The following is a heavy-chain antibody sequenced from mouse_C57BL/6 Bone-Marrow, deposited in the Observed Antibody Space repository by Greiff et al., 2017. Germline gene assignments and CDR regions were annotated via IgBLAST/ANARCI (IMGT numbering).Heavy chain of an antibody. Sequence: QVHVKQPGAELVKPGASVKMSCKASGYTFTSYWITWVKQRPGQGLEWIGDIYPGSGSTNYNGKFKSKATLTADTSSSTAYMQLSSLTSVGSAVYYCARRDYYYYGSSYDYWGQGTTLTVSS. D-gene: IGHD1-1*01. J-gene: IGHJ2*01. CDR1: GYTFTSYW. CDR3: ARRDYYYYGSSYDY. CDR2: IYPGSGST. V-gene: IGHV1-55*01.